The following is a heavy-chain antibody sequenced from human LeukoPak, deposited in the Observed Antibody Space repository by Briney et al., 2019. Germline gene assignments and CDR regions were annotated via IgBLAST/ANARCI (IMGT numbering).Heavy chain of an antibody. CDR3: AGFVISPLGY. V-gene: IGHV3-23*01. J-gene: IGHJ4*02. Sequence: GGSLRLSCAASGFTFSSYAMSWVRQAPGKGLEWVSVISGSGDTTNYADSVKGRFTISRDNSKNTLYLQMNSLRAEDTAVYYCAGFVISPLGYWGQGTLVTVSS. CDR2: ISGSGDTT. D-gene: IGHD3-10*01. CDR1: GFTFSSYA.